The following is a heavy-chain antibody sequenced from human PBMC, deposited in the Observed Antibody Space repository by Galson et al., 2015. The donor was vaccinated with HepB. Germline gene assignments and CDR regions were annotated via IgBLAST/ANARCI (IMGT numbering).Heavy chain of an antibody. CDR2: IIANLGIA. CDR3: ARAPTVVTPHYFDY. Sequence: SVKVPCKASGGTFISYAFSWVRQAPGQGLEWMGRIIANLGIANYAQKFQGRVTITADKSTSTAYMELSSLSSEDTAVYYCARAPTVVTPHYFDYWGQGTLVTVSS. D-gene: IGHD4-23*01. J-gene: IGHJ4*02. CDR1: GGTFISYA. V-gene: IGHV1-69*04.